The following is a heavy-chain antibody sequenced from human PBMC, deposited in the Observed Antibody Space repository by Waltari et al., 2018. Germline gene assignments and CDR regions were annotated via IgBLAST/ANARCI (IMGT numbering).Heavy chain of an antibody. J-gene: IGHJ2*01. CDR1: GYFISSGYY. V-gene: IGHV4-38-2*01. CDR2: IIHSGST. D-gene: IGHD3-3*02. CDR3: VRVSNQWYFDL. Sequence: QVQLQESGPGLVKASETLSLTCGVSGYFISSGYYWGWIRRPPGKGLEWIGSIIHSGSTYYNPSLKSRVTISVDTSKNQFTLNLNSVTAADTAVYYCVRVSNQWYFDLLGRGTLVSVSS.